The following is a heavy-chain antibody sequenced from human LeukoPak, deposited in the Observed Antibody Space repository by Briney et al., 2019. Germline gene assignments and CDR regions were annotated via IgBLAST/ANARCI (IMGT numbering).Heavy chain of an antibody. J-gene: IGHJ5*02. CDR2: INHSGST. CDR3: ARCDYFGGSYRFGKKFNP. CDR1: GGSFSGYY. V-gene: IGHV4-34*01. Sequence: SETLSLTCAVYGGSFSGYYWSWIRQPPGKGLEWIGEINHSGSTNYNPSLKSRVTISVDTSKNQFSLKLSSVTAADTAVYYCARCDYFGGSYRFGKKFNPWGQGTLSPSPQ. D-gene: IGHD3-16*02.